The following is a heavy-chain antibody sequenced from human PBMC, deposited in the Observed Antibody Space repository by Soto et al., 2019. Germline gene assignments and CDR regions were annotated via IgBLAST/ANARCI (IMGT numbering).Heavy chain of an antibody. V-gene: IGHV3-15*01. J-gene: IGHJ4*02. CDR3: TTDGPGAEYSGEGFFDY. Sequence: EVQLVESGGGLVKPGGSLRLSCAASGFTFTNAWMSWVRQAPGKGLEWVGRLRSKTDGGTTDYAAPVKGRFTISRDDSKITLYLQMNSLKTEDTAVYYCTTDGPGAEYSGEGFFDYWGQGTLVTVSS. CDR1: GFTFTNAW. D-gene: IGHD5-12*01. CDR2: LRSKTDGGTT.